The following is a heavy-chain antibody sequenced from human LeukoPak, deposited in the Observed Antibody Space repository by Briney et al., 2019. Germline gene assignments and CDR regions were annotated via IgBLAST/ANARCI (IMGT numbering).Heavy chain of an antibody. CDR1: GFTFSSYG. V-gene: IGHV3-30*18. CDR2: ISYDGSNK. CDR3: AKDVLLWFGELLEPDY. J-gene: IGHJ4*02. D-gene: IGHD3-10*01. Sequence: GGSLRLSCAASGFTFSSYGMHWVRQAPGKGLEGVAVISYDGSNKYYADSVKGRFTISRDNSKNTLYLQMNSLRAEDTAVYYCAKDVLLWFGELLEPDYWGQGTLVTVSS.